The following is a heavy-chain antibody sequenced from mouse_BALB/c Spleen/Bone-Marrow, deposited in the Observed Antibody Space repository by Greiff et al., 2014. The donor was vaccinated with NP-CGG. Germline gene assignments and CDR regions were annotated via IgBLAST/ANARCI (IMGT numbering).Heavy chain of an antibody. V-gene: IGHV14-3*02. CDR1: GFDIKDTY. D-gene: IGHD1-1*01. J-gene: IGHJ3*01. Sequence: EVHLQQSGAELVKPGASVKLSCTASGFDIKDTYMHWVKQRPEQGLEWIGRIDPANGNTKYDPKFQGKATITADTSSNTAYLQLSSLTSEDTAVYYCANYYYGSSLFAYWGQGTLVTVSA. CDR3: ANYYYGSSLFAY. CDR2: IDPANGNT.